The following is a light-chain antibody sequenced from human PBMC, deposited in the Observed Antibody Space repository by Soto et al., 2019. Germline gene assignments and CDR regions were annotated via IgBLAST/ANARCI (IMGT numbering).Light chain of an antibody. CDR1: SSDVGGYSY. J-gene: IGLJ1*01. V-gene: IGLV2-11*01. CDR3: LSYAGSYTFV. CDR2: DVK. Sequence: QSALTQPRSVSGSPGQSVTISCTGTSSDVGGYSYVSWYQQHPGKAPKLMMYDVKTRPSGIPDRFSGSKSGNTASLTISGLQAEDEAGYYCLSYAGSYTFVFGSGTKVTV.